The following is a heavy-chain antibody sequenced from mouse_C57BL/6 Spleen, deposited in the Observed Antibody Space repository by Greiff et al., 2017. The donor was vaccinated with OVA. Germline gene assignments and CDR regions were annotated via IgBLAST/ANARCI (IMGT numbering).Heavy chain of an antibody. CDR1: GFSFNTYA. CDR2: IRSKSNNYAT. CDR3: VSHYDYDGYAMDY. Sequence: EVQLQESGGGLVQPKGSLKLSCAASGFSFNTYAMNWVRQAPGKGLEWVARIRSKSNNYATYYADSVKDRFTISRDDSESMLYLQMNNLKTEDTAMYYCVSHYDYDGYAMDYWGQGTSVTVSS. V-gene: IGHV10-1*01. J-gene: IGHJ4*01. D-gene: IGHD2-4*01.